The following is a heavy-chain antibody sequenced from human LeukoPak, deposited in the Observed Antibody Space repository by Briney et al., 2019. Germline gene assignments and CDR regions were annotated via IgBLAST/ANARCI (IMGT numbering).Heavy chain of an antibody. CDR2: FYDTRSP. CDR3: ARGRGSLTY. CDR1: GGSISRYY. D-gene: IGHD3-10*01. Sequence: PSETLSLTCTVSGGSISRYYWGWIRQPPGKGLEWIGYFYDTRSPKYNPSLERRVTISVDMSRNQFSLNLTSVTAADTAVYYCARGRGSLTYWGQGTLATVSS. J-gene: IGHJ4*02. V-gene: IGHV4-59*01.